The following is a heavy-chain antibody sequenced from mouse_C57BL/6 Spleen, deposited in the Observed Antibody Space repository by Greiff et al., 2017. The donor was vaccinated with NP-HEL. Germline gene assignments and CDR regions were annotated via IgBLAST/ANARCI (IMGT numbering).Heavy chain of an antibody. CDR3: ARRGNGVGWYFDV. CDR2: IDPSDSYT. Sequence: QVQLQQPGAELVMPGASVKLSCKASGYTFTSYWMHWVKQRPGQGLEWIGEIDPSDSYTNYNQKFKGKSTLTVDKSSSTAYMQLSSLTSEDSAVYYCARRGNGVGWYFDVWGTGTTVTVSS. D-gene: IGHD1-1*01. V-gene: IGHV1-69*01. CDR1: GYTFTSYW. J-gene: IGHJ1*03.